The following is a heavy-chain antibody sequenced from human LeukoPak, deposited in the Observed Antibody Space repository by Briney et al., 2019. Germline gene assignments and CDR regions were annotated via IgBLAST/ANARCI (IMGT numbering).Heavy chain of an antibody. CDR3: ARYSSGYLDY. CDR1: GYTLTELS. D-gene: IGHD3-22*01. J-gene: IGHJ4*02. V-gene: IGHV1-24*01. CDR2: FDPEDGET. Sequence: ASVKVSCKVSGYTLTELSMHWVRQAPGKGLEWMGGFDPEDGETIYAQKFQGRVTMTTDTSTSTAYMELRSLRSDDTAVYYCARYSSGYLDYWGQGTLVTVSS.